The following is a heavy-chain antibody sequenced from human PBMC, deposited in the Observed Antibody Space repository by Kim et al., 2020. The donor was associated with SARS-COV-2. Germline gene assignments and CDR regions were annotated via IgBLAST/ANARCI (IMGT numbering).Heavy chain of an antibody. V-gene: IGHV1-3*01. Sequence: GNGNKIYSQKFQGRVTFTTDTSASTAYMELSFLRSEDSAVYYCLGGFSFDYWGQGTLVTVSS. CDR2: GNGNK. J-gene: IGHJ4*02. D-gene: IGHD3-16*01. CDR3: LGGFSFDY.